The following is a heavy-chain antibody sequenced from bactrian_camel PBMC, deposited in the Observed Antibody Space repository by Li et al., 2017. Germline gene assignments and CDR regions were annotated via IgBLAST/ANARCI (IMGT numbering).Heavy chain of an antibody. Sequence: HVQLVESGGGSAKAGGSLTLTCVASGYTYNRYCMGWFRLAPGKEREGVASIYPGDGNTYYVDSVKGRFTIAQDNDRNTVYLQMNNLKPDDTAVYYCVRDGAIYYLGDYSLAYWGQGTQVTVS. CDR1: GYTYNRYC. J-gene: IGHJ4*01. CDR3: VRDGAIYYLGDYSLAY. D-gene: IGHD4*01. CDR2: IYPGDGNT. V-gene: IGHV3S1*01.